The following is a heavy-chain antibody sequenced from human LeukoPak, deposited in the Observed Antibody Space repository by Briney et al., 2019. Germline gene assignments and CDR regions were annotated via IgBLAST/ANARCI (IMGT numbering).Heavy chain of an antibody. V-gene: IGHV6-1*01. J-gene: IGHJ4*02. Sequence: SQTLSLTCAISGDSVSSNRAAWNWIRQSPSRGLEWLGRTYYMSNWCNDYALSVQSRITINPDTSKNQFSLRLNSVTPEDTAVYYCARESRSDWYLYYFDYWGQGALVTVSS. CDR2: TYYMSNWCN. CDR1: GDSVSSNRAA. D-gene: IGHD6-19*01. CDR3: ARESRSDWYLYYFDY.